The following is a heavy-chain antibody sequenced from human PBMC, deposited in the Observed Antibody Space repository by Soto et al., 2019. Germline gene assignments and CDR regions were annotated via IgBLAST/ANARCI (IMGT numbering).Heavy chain of an antibody. CDR2: IYYGRSA. CDR1: GDSISSYF. Sequence: ETLSLTCAVSGDSISSYFCMWIRQPPGKALESIGYIYYGRSANYNPSLKSRVTISVDTSKNQFSLKLSSVTAADTAVYYCARAPRGNYGYPSYFDYWGQGTLVTVSS. V-gene: IGHV4-59*01. J-gene: IGHJ4*02. D-gene: IGHD3-10*01. CDR3: ARAPRGNYGYPSYFDY.